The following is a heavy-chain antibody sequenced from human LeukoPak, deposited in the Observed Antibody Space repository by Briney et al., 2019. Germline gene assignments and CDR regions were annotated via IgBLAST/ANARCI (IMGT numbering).Heavy chain of an antibody. CDR1: GFPFRTYT. V-gene: IGHV3-21*01. Sequence: GGSLRLSCAASGFPFRTYTIKWVRQAPGKALEWVSSISSNGAYIYYADSLRGRFTISRDNAENSLYLEMNSLRDEDTAVYYCARDFRKVRGVPEYWGQGTLVTVSS. CDR3: ARDFRKVRGVPEY. CDR2: ISSNGAYI. J-gene: IGHJ1*01. D-gene: IGHD3-10*01.